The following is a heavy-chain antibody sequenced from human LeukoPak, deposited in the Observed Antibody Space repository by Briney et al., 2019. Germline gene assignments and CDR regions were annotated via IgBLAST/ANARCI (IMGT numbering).Heavy chain of an antibody. V-gene: IGHV3-21*01. J-gene: IGHJ4*02. CDR1: GFTFSSYS. CDR2: ISSSSSYI. CDR3: ARGLCGGDCYDY. Sequence: GGSLRLSCAASGFTFSSYSMNWVRQAPGKGLEWVSSISSSSSYIYYADSVKGRFTISRDNSKNTLYLQMNSLRAEDTAVYYCARGLCGGDCYDYWGQGTLVTVSS. D-gene: IGHD2-21*01.